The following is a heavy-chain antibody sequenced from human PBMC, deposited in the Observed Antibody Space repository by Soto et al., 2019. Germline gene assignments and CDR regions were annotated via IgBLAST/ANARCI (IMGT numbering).Heavy chain of an antibody. CDR1: GFTFSSYA. CDR2: ISGSGGST. V-gene: IGHV3-23*01. J-gene: IGHJ5*02. CDR3: AKDSQWLVDRWFDP. Sequence: GGSLRLSCAASGFTFSSYAMSWVRQAPGKGLEWVSAISGSGGSTYYADSVKGRFTISRDNSKNTLYLQMYSLRAEDTAVYYCAKDSQWLVDRWFDPWGQGTLVTVSS. D-gene: IGHD6-19*01.